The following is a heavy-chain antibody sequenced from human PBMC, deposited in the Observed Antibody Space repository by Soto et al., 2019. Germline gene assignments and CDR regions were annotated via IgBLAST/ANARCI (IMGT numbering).Heavy chain of an antibody. V-gene: IGHV3-23*01. CDR2: LTGDGAYI. J-gene: IGHJ4*02. CDR1: GFTFTTSA. D-gene: IGHD2-8*01. Sequence: EVQLLESGGALVQPGGSLRLSCAASGFTFTTSAMSWVRQAPGKGLEWVSTLTGDGAYISYADSVKGRFTISRDNSQNTLYLQMNSLRADDTGIYDCARRMTAYFDFWGQGTLVTVSS. CDR3: ARRMTAYFDF.